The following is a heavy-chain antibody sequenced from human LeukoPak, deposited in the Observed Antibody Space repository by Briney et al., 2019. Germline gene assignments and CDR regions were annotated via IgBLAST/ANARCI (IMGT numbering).Heavy chain of an antibody. Sequence: SETLSLTCTVSGGSFSSYYWSWIRQPPGERLEWIGYIYYSGSTNYNPSLKSRVSMSVDTSKNQFSLNLNSVTAADTAVYYCARTEYFFDHWGQGTLVTVSS. D-gene: IGHD3-10*01. CDR2: IYYSGST. CDR3: ARTEYFFDH. V-gene: IGHV4-59*01. J-gene: IGHJ4*02. CDR1: GGSFSSYY.